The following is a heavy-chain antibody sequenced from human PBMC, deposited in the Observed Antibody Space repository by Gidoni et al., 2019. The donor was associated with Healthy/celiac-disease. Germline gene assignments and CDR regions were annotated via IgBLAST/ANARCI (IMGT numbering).Heavy chain of an antibody. CDR2: ISYVGSNK. Sequence: ESGGGVVQPGRSLRLSCAASGFTFSSSGMHWVRQAPGKGLEWVAVISYVGSNKYYADAVKGRFTISRDNSKNTLYLQMNSLRAEDTAVYYCAKELWVSDYRRSLYDYYGMDVWGQGTTVTVSS. J-gene: IGHJ6*02. V-gene: IGHV3-30*18. CDR3: AKELWVSDYRRSLYDYYGMDV. D-gene: IGHD3-16*01. CDR1: GFTFSSSG.